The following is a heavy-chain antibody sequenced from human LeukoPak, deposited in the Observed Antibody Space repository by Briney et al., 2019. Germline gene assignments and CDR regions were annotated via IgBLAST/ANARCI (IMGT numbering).Heavy chain of an antibody. V-gene: IGHV3-48*02. CDR2: ISSSSSTI. Sequence: GGSLRLSCAVSGFTFSSCSMNWVRQAPGKGLEWVSYISSSSSTIYYADSVKGRFTISRDNAKNSLYLQMNSLRDEDSGVYYCARDPHIAAAGTIFDYWGQGTLVTVSS. CDR3: ARDPHIAAAGTIFDY. D-gene: IGHD6-13*01. J-gene: IGHJ4*02. CDR1: GFTFSSCS.